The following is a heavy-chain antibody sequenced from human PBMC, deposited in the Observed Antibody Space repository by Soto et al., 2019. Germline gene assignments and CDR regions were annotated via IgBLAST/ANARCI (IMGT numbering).Heavy chain of an antibody. J-gene: IGHJ4*02. Sequence: QVQLQESGPGLVKPSETLSLTCTVSGGSISSYYWSWIRQPAGKGMEWIGRIHTTDGTNYNPSLTSRVHMSIDASNNQFSLKLSSLTAAGTPVYYCASVLSSAAGLYFAFWGQGTLVTVSS. V-gene: IGHV4-4*07. CDR3: ASVLSSAAGLYFAF. CDR2: IHTTDGT. D-gene: IGHD6-25*01. CDR1: GGSISSYY.